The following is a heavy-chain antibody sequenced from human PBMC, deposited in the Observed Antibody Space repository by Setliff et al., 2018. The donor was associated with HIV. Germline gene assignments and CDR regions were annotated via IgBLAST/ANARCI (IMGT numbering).Heavy chain of an antibody. CDR1: GYTFTSYA. V-gene: IGHV1-3*01. CDR3: ARIWGSSFDFEY. Sequence: GASVKVSCKASGYTFTSYAMHWVRQAPGQRLEWMGWIHAGNGYTKYSQKFQGRVTFTRDTSASAAYMDLSSLRSEDTAVYYCARIWGSSFDFEYWGQGTLVTVSS. D-gene: IGHD3-16*01. CDR2: IHAGNGYT. J-gene: IGHJ4*02.